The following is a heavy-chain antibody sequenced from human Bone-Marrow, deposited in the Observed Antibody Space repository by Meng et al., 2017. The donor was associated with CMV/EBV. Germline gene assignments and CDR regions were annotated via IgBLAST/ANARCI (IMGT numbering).Heavy chain of an antibody. Sequence: SETLSLTCTVSGGSISSYYWSWIRQPPGKGLEWIGYIYYSGSTNYNPSLKSRVTISVDTSKNQFSLKLSSVTAVDTAVYYCARGTSSWFPLFDYWGQGTLVTVSS. CDR3: ARGTSSWFPLFDY. D-gene: IGHD6-13*01. CDR2: IYYSGST. CDR1: GGSISSYY. J-gene: IGHJ4*02. V-gene: IGHV4-59*01.